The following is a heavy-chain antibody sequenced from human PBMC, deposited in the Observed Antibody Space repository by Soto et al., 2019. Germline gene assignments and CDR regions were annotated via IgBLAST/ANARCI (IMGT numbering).Heavy chain of an antibody. Sequence: EVQLVETGGGLIQPGGSLRLSCLASGFTVTTNYMIWVRQPPGKGLEWVSTTFSGGSTNYADCVRGRFSISRDNSKNTVHLQMNNLRVEDTAVYYCAKKSPSSIQGWAFAMDVWGQGTTVSVSS. CDR3: AKKSPSSIQGWAFAMDV. CDR2: TFSGGST. V-gene: IGHV3-53*02. CDR1: GFTVTTNY. J-gene: IGHJ6*02. D-gene: IGHD1-26*01.